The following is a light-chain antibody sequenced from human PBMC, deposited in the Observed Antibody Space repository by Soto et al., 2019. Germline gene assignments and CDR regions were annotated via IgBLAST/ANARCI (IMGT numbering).Light chain of an antibody. V-gene: IGKV3-15*01. CDR1: QTVSTN. J-gene: IGKJ3*01. CDR3: QHRGT. Sequence: EMVMTQSPATLSVSPGEGATLSCRASQTVSTNLAWYQQKPGQAPRLLIYGASTRATGIPARFSGGGSGTEFTLTICNVHSEDFAVYYCQHRGTFGPGTTVDIK. CDR2: GAS.